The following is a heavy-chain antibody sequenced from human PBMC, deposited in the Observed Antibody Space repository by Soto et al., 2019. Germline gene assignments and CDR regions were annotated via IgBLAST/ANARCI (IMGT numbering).Heavy chain of an antibody. Sequence: GGSLRLSCAASGFSFSRYWMSWVRQAPGKGLEWVSRINSDGSDTTYADSVKGRFTISRDNAKNTLYLQMHSLRADDTAVYYCAREFNSIAVADNFDYWGQGTLVTVSS. J-gene: IGHJ4*02. CDR2: INSDGSDT. D-gene: IGHD6-19*01. V-gene: IGHV3-74*01. CDR3: AREFNSIAVADNFDY. CDR1: GFSFSRYW.